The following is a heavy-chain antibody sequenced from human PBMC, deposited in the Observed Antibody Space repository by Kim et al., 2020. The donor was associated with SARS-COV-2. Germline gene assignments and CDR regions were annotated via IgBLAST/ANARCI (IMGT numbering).Heavy chain of an antibody. CDR1: GGSFSGYY. D-gene: IGHD3-9*01. CDR2: INHSGST. V-gene: IGHV4-34*01. J-gene: IGHJ6*02. Sequence: SETLSLTCAVYGGSFSGYYWSWIRQPPGKGLEWIGEINHSGSTNSNPSLKSRVTISVDTSKDQFSLKLSSVTAADTAVYSCAREGATYYDILTGYDGMDFWGQGTTVTVSS. CDR3: AREGATYYDILTGYDGMDF.